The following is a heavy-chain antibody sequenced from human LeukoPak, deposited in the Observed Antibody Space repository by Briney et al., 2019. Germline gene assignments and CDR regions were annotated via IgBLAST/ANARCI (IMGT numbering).Heavy chain of an antibody. Sequence: PSETLSLTCTVYGGPISSYYWSWIRQPPGKGLEWIGDIYYSGSTNYNPSLKSRVTISVDTSKNQFSLKLSSVTAADPAVYSCARGVEYSSTSGLGYWGQGSLVTVSS. D-gene: IGHD6-6*01. V-gene: IGHV4-59*01. CDR2: IYYSGST. J-gene: IGHJ4*02. CDR3: ARGVEYSSTSGLGY. CDR1: GGPISSYY.